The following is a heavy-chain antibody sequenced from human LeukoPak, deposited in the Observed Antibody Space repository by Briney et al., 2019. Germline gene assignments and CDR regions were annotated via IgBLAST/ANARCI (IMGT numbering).Heavy chain of an antibody. V-gene: IGHV3-21*01. CDR2: ISSSSSYI. CDR1: GFTFSSYS. D-gene: IGHD3-10*01. Sequence: PGGSLRLSCAASGFTFSSYSMNWVRQAPGKGLEWVSSISSSSSYIYYADSVKGRFTISRDNAKNPLYLQMNSLRAEDTAVYYCARGLLLWFGELSLLDAFDIWGQGTMVTVSS. J-gene: IGHJ3*02. CDR3: ARGLLLWFGELSLLDAFDI.